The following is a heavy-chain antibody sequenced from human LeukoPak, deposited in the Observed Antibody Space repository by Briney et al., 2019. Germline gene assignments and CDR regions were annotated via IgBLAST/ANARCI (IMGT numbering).Heavy chain of an antibody. V-gene: IGHV3-23*01. J-gene: IGHJ1*01. CDR2: ISGGGGST. D-gene: IGHD2-21*02. CDR3: TSWGDTTAEYFQR. CDR1: GFTFSTYA. Sequence: GGSLRLSCAASGFTFSTYAMSWVRQAPGKGLEWVSSISGGGGSTYYSDSVKGRFTISRDNAQNSMYLQMNSLRVEDTAVYYCTSWGDTTAEYFQRWGQGTLVTVSS.